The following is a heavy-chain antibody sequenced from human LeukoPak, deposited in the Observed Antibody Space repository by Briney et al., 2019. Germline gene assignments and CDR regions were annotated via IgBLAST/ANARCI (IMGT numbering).Heavy chain of an antibody. CDR1: SGSISSGDYY. Sequence: SQTLSLTCTVSSGSISSGDYYWRWIRQPPGKGLEWIGYIYYSGSTNYNPSLKSRVTISVDTSKNQFSLKLSSVTAADTAVYYCARAYSGYDLGDIGDHYYYYYYMDVWGKGTTVTVSS. CDR3: ARAYSGYDLGDIGDHYYYYYYMDV. D-gene: IGHD5-12*01. V-gene: IGHV4-61*08. J-gene: IGHJ6*03. CDR2: IYYSGST.